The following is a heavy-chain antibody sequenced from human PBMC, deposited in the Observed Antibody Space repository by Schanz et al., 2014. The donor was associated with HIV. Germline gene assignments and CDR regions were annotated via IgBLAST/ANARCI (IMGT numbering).Heavy chain of an antibody. D-gene: IGHD6-13*01. J-gene: IGHJ4*02. V-gene: IGHV3-11*01. CDR3: AREKDLGYSSTLGF. CDR2: ISDTGTTT. Sequence: QVQLVESGGGLVKPGGSLRLSCAASGFTFNDYYMTWIRQAPGKGLEWVSYISDTGTTTYYADSVNGRFTISRDNAKNSMFLQMNSLRGEDTAVYYCAREKDLGYSSTLGFWGQETLVTVSS. CDR1: GFTFNDYY.